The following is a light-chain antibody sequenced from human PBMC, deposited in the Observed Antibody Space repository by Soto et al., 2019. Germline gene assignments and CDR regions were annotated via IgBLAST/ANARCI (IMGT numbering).Light chain of an antibody. CDR3: RAHTISSATKV. CDR1: ISDFVVYNY. V-gene: IGLV2-14*01. Sequence: QSVLTQPASVSGSPGQSITISCTGTISDFVVYNYVSWYQQHPGKAPKLMIYGVSNRPSGVSNRFSGSKSGNTASLTISGLQADDQAEYYCRAHTISSATKVFGNGNTV. CDR2: GVS. J-gene: IGLJ1*01.